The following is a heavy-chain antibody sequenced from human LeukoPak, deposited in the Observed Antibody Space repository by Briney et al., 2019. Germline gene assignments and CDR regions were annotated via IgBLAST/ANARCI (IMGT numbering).Heavy chain of an antibody. J-gene: IGHJ4*02. CDR3: ASLFYFGSGSFPTY. D-gene: IGHD3-10*01. V-gene: IGHV4-39*01. CDR2: IFYTGSA. CDR1: GGSMNSRSYY. Sequence: PSETLSLTCTVSGGSMNSRSYYWGWIRQPLGKGLEFIGSIFYTGSAYYNPSLKSRVSISVDTSKSHFSLNLISVTAADTALYYCASLFYFGSGSFPTYWGLGTLVTVSS.